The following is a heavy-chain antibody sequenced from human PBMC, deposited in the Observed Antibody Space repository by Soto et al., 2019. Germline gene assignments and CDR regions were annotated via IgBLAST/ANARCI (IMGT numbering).Heavy chain of an antibody. Sequence: HPGGSLRLSCAASGFTFSSYGMHWFRQAPGKGLEWVAVISYDGSNKYYADSVKGRFTISRDNPKNTLYLQMNSLRAEDTAVYYCAKGAAAAGLYYYYGMDVWGQGTTVTVSS. D-gene: IGHD6-13*01. V-gene: IGHV3-30*18. CDR2: ISYDGSNK. CDR1: GFTFSSYG. CDR3: AKGAAAAGLYYYYGMDV. J-gene: IGHJ6*02.